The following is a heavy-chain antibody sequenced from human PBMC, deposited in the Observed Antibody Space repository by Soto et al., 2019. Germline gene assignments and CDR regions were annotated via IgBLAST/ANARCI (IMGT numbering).Heavy chain of an antibody. D-gene: IGHD3-3*01. J-gene: IGHJ4*02. CDR3: ARGSPHDFWSGYPDY. CDR1: GGSISSGGYY. V-gene: IGHV4-31*03. Sequence: SETLSLTCTVSGGSISSGGYYWSWIRQHPGKGLEWIGYIYYSGSTYYNPSLKSRVTISVDTSKNQFSLKLSSVTAADTAVYYCARGSPHDFWSGYPDYWGQGTLVTVSS. CDR2: IYYSGST.